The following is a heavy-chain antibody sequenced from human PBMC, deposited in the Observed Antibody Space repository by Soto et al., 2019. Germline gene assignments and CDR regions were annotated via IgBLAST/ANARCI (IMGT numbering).Heavy chain of an antibody. CDR2: IYYSGST. Sequence: QLQLQESGPGLVKPSETLSLTCTVSGGSISSSSYYWGWIRQPPGKGLEWIGSIYYSGSTYYNPSLKSRVTLPVDTSKNQFSLKLSSVTAADTAVYYCASVVVPDNWFDPWGQGTLVTVSS. D-gene: IGHD2-21*01. CDR1: GGSISSSSYY. CDR3: ASVVVPDNWFDP. V-gene: IGHV4-39*01. J-gene: IGHJ5*02.